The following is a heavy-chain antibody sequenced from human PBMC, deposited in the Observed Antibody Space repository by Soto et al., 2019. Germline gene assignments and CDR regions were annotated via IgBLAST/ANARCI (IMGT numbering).Heavy chain of an antibody. J-gene: IGHJ4*02. D-gene: IGHD3-9*01. V-gene: IGHV4-39*01. CDR1: GGSISRSSYY. CDR2: IYYSGST. Sequence: SEALSVTCTVSGGSISRSSYYWGWIRQPPGKGLEWIGSIYYSGSTYYNPSLKSRVTISVDTSKNQFSLKLSSVTAADTAVYYCARHDWAKPFDYWGQGTLVTVS. CDR3: ARHDWAKPFDY.